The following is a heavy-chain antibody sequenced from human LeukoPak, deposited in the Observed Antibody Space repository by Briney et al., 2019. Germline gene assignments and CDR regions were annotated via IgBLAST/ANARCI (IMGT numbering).Heavy chain of an antibody. J-gene: IGHJ5*02. CDR3: ATNIVVVVAATPAS. Sequence: GGSLRLSCAASGFTFSSYEMNWVRQAPGKGLEWVSYISSSGSTIYYADSVKGRFTISRDNAKNSLYLQMNSLRAEDTAVYYCATNIVVVVAATPASWGQRTLVTVSS. D-gene: IGHD2-15*01. CDR1: GFTFSSYE. CDR2: ISSSGSTI. V-gene: IGHV3-48*03.